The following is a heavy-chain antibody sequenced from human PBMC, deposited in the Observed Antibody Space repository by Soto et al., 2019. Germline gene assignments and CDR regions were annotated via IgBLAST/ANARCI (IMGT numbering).Heavy chain of an antibody. Sequence: VQLQQWGAGLLKPSETLSLTCAVHGGSFSGYYWSWILQAPGKGLEWLGEFNHSGSTNYTPSLRSWVTIAVDTSKNQWSLKLSSVTAADSAVYYCPRGLGSSWYKSRWSFGDWGQGTLVAVSS. V-gene: IGHV4-34*01. CDR1: GGSFSGYY. D-gene: IGHD6-13*01. CDR3: PRGLGSSWYKSRWSFGD. J-gene: IGHJ4*02. CDR2: FNHSGST.